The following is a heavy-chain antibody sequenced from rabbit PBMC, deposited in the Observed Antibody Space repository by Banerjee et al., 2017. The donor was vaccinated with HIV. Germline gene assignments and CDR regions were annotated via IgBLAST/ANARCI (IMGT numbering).Heavy chain of an antibody. CDR3: ARGDTGSRHSPFNL. V-gene: IGHV1S47*01. J-gene: IGHJ4*01. CDR2: IYNGDGST. Sequence: APGKGLEWIGCIYNGDGSTYYASWVNGRFTISRSTSLNTVTLQMTSLTAADTATYFCARGDTGSRHSPFNLWGPGTLVTVS. D-gene: IGHD1-1*01.